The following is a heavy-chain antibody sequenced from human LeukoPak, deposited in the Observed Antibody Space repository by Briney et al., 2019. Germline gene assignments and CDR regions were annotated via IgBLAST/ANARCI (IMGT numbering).Heavy chain of an antibody. CDR1: GFTFSSYS. Sequence: PGGSLRLSCAASGFTFSSYSMNWVRQAPGKGLEWVSSISSSSSYIYYADSVKGRFTISRDNSKNTLYLQMNSLRAEDTVVYYCAKAVTKSRTERYYSDYWGQGTLVIVSS. CDR3: AKAVTKSRTERYYSDY. D-gene: IGHD4-17*01. J-gene: IGHJ4*02. V-gene: IGHV3-21*04. CDR2: ISSSSSYI.